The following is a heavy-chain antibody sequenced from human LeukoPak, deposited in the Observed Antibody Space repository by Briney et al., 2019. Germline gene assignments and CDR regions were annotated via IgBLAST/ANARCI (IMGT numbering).Heavy chain of an antibody. CDR1: GGSISSGVYY. D-gene: IGHD3-22*01. Sequence: SETLSLTCTVSGGSISSGVYYWGWIRQPPGKGLEWIGSIYYSGSTYYNPSLKSRVTISVDTSKNQFSLKLSSVTAADTAVYYCARGYLTVITLVSYAFDIWGQGTMVTVSS. V-gene: IGHV4-39*07. CDR3: ARGYLTVITLVSYAFDI. J-gene: IGHJ3*02. CDR2: IYYSGST.